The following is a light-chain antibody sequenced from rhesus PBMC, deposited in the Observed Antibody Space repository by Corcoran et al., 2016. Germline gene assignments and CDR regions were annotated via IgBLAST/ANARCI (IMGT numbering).Light chain of an antibody. CDR1: EGISHN. CDR3: QPGFGIPLA. V-gene: IGKV1-33*02. J-gene: IGKJ4*01. CDR2: GAS. Sequence: DIQMTQSPSSLSASVGDRVTITRQASEGISHNLAWFQQKQGKVPNLLIFGASTLQTGVPSRFSGSGFGTRFTITINSLQPEDFTTYYCQPGFGIPLAFGGGTKVEIK.